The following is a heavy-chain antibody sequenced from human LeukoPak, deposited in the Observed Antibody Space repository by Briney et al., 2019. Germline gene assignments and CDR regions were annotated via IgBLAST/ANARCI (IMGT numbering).Heavy chain of an antibody. CDR2: IIPIFGTA. V-gene: IGHV1-69*13. Sequence: SVRVSCKASGGTFSSYAISWVRQAPGQGLEWMGGIIPIFGTANYAQKFQGRVTITADESTSTAYMELSSLRSEDTAVYYCARVQLERLHYYYYGMDVWGQGTTVTVSS. CDR3: ARVQLERLHYYYYGMDV. D-gene: IGHD1-1*01. J-gene: IGHJ6*02. CDR1: GGTFSSYA.